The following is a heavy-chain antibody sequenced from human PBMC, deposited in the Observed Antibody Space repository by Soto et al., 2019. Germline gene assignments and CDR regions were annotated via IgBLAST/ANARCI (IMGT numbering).Heavy chain of an antibody. V-gene: IGHV3-21*01. D-gene: IGHD4-17*01. CDR3: ARAGADYDAAFDI. CDR1: GFTFSSYS. CDR2: ISSSSSYI. J-gene: IGHJ3*02. Sequence: PGGSLRLSCAASGFTFSSYSMNWVRQAPGKGLEWVSSISSSSSYIYYADSVKGRFTISRDNAKNSLYLQMNSLRAEDTVVYYCARAGADYDAAFDIWGQGTMVTVSS.